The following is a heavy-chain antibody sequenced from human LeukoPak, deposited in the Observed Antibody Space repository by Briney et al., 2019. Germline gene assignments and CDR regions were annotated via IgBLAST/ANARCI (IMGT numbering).Heavy chain of an antibody. D-gene: IGHD6-13*01. CDR1: GVSISTYY. Sequence: PSETLSLTCTVSGVSISTYYWSWIRQPPGKALEWIGYIYYSGSTNYNPSLESRVTMSIDTSKNQFSLNLSSVTAADTAVYYCARWDRNSWFRHFDYWGQGTLVTVSS. V-gene: IGHV4-59*01. CDR3: ARWDRNSWFRHFDY. CDR2: IYYSGST. J-gene: IGHJ4*02.